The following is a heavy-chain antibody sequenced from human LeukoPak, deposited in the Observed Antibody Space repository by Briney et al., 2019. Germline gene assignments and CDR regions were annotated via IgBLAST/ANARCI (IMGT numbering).Heavy chain of an antibody. CDR2: ISYDGSNK. CDR3: ATTMVRGVMGPPIFDY. V-gene: IGHV3-30*04. J-gene: IGHJ4*02. D-gene: IGHD3-10*01. CDR1: GFTFSSYA. Sequence: GRSLRLSCAASGFTFSSYAMHWVRQAPGKGLEWVAVISYDGSNKYYADSVKGRFTISRDNSKNTLYLQMNSLRAEDTAVYYRATTMVRGVMGPPIFDYWGQGTLVTVSS.